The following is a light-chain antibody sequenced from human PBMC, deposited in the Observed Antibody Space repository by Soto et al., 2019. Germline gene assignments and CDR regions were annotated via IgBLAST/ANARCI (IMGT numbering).Light chain of an antibody. V-gene: IGLV1-40*01. Sequence: QSVLTQPPSGSGAPGQRVTISCTGSSSNIGAGYDVHWYQQLPGRAPKLLIYGNTNRPSGVPDRFSGSKSGTSASLAITGLQAEDEADYYCLSFDSSLSVGFGGGTKLNVL. CDR1: SSNIGAGYD. CDR2: GNT. CDR3: LSFDSSLSVG. J-gene: IGLJ2*01.